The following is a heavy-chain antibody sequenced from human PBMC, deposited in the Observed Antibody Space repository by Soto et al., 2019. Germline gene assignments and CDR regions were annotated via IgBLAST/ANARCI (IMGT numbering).Heavy chain of an antibody. V-gene: IGHV4-31*03. Sequence: SETLSLTCTVSGGSISSGGYYWSWIRQHPGKGLEWIGYIYYSGSTYYNPSLKSRVTISVDTSKNQFSLKLSSVTAADTAVYYCARDSRVLLWFGELFPGMDVWGQGTTVTVS. CDR2: IYYSGST. J-gene: IGHJ6*02. D-gene: IGHD3-10*01. CDR1: GGSISSGGYY. CDR3: ARDSRVLLWFGELFPGMDV.